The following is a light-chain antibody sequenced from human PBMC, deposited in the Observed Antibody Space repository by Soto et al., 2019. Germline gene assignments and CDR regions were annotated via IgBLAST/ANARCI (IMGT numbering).Light chain of an antibody. CDR2: DAS. CDR3: QQYNTYPGT. CDR1: QSISSW. V-gene: IGKV1-5*01. Sequence: DIQMTQSPSTLSASVGDRVTITCRASQSISSWLAWYQQKQGKAPKLLIYDASSLESGVPSSFSGSGSGTEFTLTIRNLQPDDFATYYCQQYNTYPGTFGQGTKVEIK. J-gene: IGKJ1*01.